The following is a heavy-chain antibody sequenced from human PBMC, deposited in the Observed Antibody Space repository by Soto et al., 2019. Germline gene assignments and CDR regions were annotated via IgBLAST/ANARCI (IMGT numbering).Heavy chain of an antibody. D-gene: IGHD3-10*01. J-gene: IGHJ4*02. V-gene: IGHV3-23*01. CDR1: GFTFDDYA. CDR2: ISGSGGST. Sequence: GGSLRLSCAASGFTFDDYAMHWVRQAPGKGLEWVSGISGSGGSTYYADSVKGRFTISRDNSKNTLYLQMNSLRAEDTAVYYCARHLSMVRGVIKYYFDYWGQGTLVTVSS. CDR3: ARHLSMVRGVIKYYFDY.